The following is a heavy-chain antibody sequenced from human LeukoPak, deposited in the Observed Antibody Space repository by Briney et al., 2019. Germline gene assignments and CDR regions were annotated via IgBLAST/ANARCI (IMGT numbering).Heavy chain of an antibody. Sequence: GASVKVSCKASGGTFSSYAISWVRQAPGQGLEWMGGIIPIFGTANYAQKFQGRVTITADESTSTAYMELSSLRSEDTAVYYCAREYGFGETRFDYWGQGTLVTVSS. V-gene: IGHV1-69*13. CDR3: AREYGFGETRFDY. CDR1: GGTFSSYA. CDR2: IIPIFGTA. J-gene: IGHJ4*02. D-gene: IGHD3-10*01.